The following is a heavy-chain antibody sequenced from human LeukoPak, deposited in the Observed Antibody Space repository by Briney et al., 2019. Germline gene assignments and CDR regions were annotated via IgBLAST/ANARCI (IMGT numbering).Heavy chain of an antibody. V-gene: IGHV1-18*01. J-gene: IGHJ4*02. CDR3: AVDSVWGSYRPVDY. CDR2: ISAYNGNT. CDR1: GGTFSSYA. Sequence: ASVKVSCKASGGTFSSYAISWVRQAPGQGLEWMGWISAYNGNTNYAQKLQGRVTMTTDTSTSTAYMELRSLRSDDTAVYYCAVDSVWGSYRPVDYWGQGTLVTVSS. D-gene: IGHD3-16*02.